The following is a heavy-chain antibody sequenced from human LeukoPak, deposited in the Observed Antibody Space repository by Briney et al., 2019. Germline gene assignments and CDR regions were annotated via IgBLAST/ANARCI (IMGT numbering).Heavy chain of an antibody. J-gene: IGHJ4*02. D-gene: IGHD5-24*01. Sequence: GGSLRLSCAASGFTVSSKYMSWLRQAPGKGLEWDSVLYSGGTTYYADSVKGRFTISRDNSKNTLYLQMNSLRAEDTAVYYCAREDSGRDGFDYWGQGTLVTVSS. V-gene: IGHV3-66*01. CDR3: AREDSGRDGFDY. CDR1: GFTVSSKY. CDR2: LYSGGTT.